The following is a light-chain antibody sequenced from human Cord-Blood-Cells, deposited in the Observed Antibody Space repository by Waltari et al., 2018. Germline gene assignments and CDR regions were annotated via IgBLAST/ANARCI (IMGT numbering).Light chain of an antibody. CDR1: QDISNY. J-gene: IGKJ5*01. CDR2: DAS. V-gene: IGKV1-33*01. Sequence: DIQMTQSPSSLSASVGDRVPITCQASQDISNYLNWYQQKPGKAPKLLIYDASNLETGVPSRFSGSGSGTDFTFTISSLQPEDIATYYCQQYDNLPATFGQGTRLEIK. CDR3: QQYDNLPAT.